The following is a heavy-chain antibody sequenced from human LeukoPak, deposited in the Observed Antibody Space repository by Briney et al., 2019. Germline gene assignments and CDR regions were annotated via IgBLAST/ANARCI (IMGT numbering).Heavy chain of an antibody. CDR1: GYTFTSYY. V-gene: IGHV1-2*02. D-gene: IGHD2-2*01. CDR2: INPNSGGT. J-gene: IGHJ5*02. Sequence: ASVKVSCKASGYTFTSYYMHWVRQAPGQGLEWMGWINPNSGGTNYAQKFQGRVTMTRDTSISTAYMELSRLRSDDTAVYYCARDLGDCSSTSCSPYNWFDPWGQGTLVTVSS. CDR3: ARDLGDCSSTSCSPYNWFDP.